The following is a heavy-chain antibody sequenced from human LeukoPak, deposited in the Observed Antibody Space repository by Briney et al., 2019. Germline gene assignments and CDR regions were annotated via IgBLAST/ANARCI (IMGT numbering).Heavy chain of an antibody. CDR3: ARAVATINDY. CDR1: GFTFSTYW. Sequence: GGSLRLSCAASGFTFSTYWMSWFRQAPGKGLEWVAHIKYDGSAQHYVDSVKGRCTISRDNAKNSLSLQMNSLRAEDTAVYYCARAVATINDYWGQGTLVTVSS. J-gene: IGHJ4*02. D-gene: IGHD5-12*01. V-gene: IGHV3-7*01. CDR2: IKYDGSAQ.